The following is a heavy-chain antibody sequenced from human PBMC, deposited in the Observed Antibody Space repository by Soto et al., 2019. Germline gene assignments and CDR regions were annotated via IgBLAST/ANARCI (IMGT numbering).Heavy chain of an antibody. V-gene: IGHV4-39*01. D-gene: IGHD3-10*01. CDR2: IYYSGST. CDR3: ARHGGFGDLFVPFDY. J-gene: IGHJ4*02. Sequence: NPSETLSLTCDVSGDSIGSSGYYWGWIRQPPGKGLEWIGTIYYSGSTYYNPSLKSRVTISVDTSQNQFSLKLSSVTAADTAVYYCARHGGFGDLFVPFDYWGQGALVTVSS. CDR1: GDSIGSSGYY.